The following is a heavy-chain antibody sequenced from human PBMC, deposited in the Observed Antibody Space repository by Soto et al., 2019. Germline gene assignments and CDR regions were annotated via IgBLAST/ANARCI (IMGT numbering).Heavy chain of an antibody. V-gene: IGHV1-18*01. CDR2: ISAYNGNT. Sequence: ASVKVSCKASGYTFTSYGISWVRQAPGQGLEWMGWISAYNGNTNYAQKLQGRVTMTTDTSTSAAYMELRSLRSDDTAVYYCARDGEDIVVVPAAMGYWGQGTLVTVSS. D-gene: IGHD2-2*01. J-gene: IGHJ4*02. CDR1: GYTFTSYG. CDR3: ARDGEDIVVVPAAMGY.